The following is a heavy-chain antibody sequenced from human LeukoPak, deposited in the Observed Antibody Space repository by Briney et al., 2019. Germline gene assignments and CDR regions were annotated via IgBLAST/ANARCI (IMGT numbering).Heavy chain of an antibody. CDR2: IYYSGST. D-gene: IGHD5-18*01. J-gene: IGHJ5*02. Sequence: SETLSLTCTVSGGSISSYHWSWIRQPPGKGLECIGYIYYSGSTHYNPSLKSRVTISVDTSKNQFSLKLSSVTAADTAVYYCARDGNSYGENWFDPWGQGTLVTVSS. V-gene: IGHV4-59*12. CDR3: ARDGNSYGENWFDP. CDR1: GGSISSYH.